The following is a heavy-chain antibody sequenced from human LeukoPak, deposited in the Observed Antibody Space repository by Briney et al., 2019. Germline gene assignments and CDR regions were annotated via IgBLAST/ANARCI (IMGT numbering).Heavy chain of an antibody. D-gene: IGHD1-7*01. J-gene: IGHJ4*02. Sequence: GGSLRLSCAASGFTFSSYGMHWVRQAPGKGLEWVAVIWYDGSNKYYADSVKGRFTISRDNSKNTLYLQMNSLRAEDTAVYYCARGQINWNSEYFDYWGQGTLVTVSS. CDR1: GFTFSSYG. V-gene: IGHV3-33*01. CDR2: IWYDGSNK. CDR3: ARGQINWNSEYFDY.